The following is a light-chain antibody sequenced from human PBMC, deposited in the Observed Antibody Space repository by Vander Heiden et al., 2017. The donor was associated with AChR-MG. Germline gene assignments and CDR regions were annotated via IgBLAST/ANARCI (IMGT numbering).Light chain of an antibody. CDR1: ESIRNY. CDR3: QQCSSWPFT. J-gene: IGKJ3*01. V-gene: IGKV3-11*01. CDR2: DVS. Sequence: EIAFTHSPAPLSSSPGESATLACRASESIRNYLAWYQQKPGQTPRLLMYDVSNRATGIPSRFSGSGSGTDFTLTINSLEPEDFAVYYCQQCSSWPFTFGPGTTVEIK.